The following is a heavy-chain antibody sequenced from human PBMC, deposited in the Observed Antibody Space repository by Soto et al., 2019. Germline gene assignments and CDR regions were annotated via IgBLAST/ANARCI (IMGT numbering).Heavy chain of an antibody. CDR3: AKPFFDYYYYYYMDV. Sequence: EVQLLESGGGLVQPGGSLRFSCAASGFTFSSYAMSWVRQAPGKGLEWVSAISGSGGSTYYADSVKGRFTISRDNSKNTLYLQMNSLRAEDTAVYYCAKPFFDYYYYYYMDVWGKGTTVTVSS. D-gene: IGHD3-3*02. J-gene: IGHJ6*03. CDR2: ISGSGGST. CDR1: GFTFSSYA. V-gene: IGHV3-23*01.